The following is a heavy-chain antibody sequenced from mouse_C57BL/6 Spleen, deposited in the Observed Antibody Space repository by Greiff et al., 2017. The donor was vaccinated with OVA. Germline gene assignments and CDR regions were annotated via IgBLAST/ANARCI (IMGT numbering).Heavy chain of an antibody. CDR1: GYSITSGYY. CDR3: ARDSNYYDYDEGAWFAY. Sequence: DVQLQESGPGLVKPSQSLSLTCSVTGYSITSGYYWNWIRQFPGNKLEWMGYISYDGSNNYNPSLKNRISITRDTSKNQFFLQLNSVTTEDTATYYCARDSNYYDYDEGAWFAYWGQGTLVTVSA. D-gene: IGHD2-4*01. CDR2: ISYDGSN. J-gene: IGHJ3*01. V-gene: IGHV3-6*01.